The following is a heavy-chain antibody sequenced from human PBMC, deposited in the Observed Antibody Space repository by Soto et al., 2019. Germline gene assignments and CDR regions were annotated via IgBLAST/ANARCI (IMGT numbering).Heavy chain of an antibody. CDR2: INPADSDT. CDR1: GYSFNNYW. J-gene: IGHJ4*02. Sequence: GESLKISCKGSGYSFNNYWIGWVRQMPGKGLEWMGIINPADSDTRYSPSFQGQVTVSVDKSISTAYLQSGSLKASDTAMYYCVRPDSTGYYSHWGQGTPVTVSS. CDR3: VRPDSTGYYSH. V-gene: IGHV5-51*01. D-gene: IGHD3-9*01.